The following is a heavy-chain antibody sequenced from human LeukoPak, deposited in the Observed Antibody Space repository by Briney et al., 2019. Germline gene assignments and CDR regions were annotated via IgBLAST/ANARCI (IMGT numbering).Heavy chain of an antibody. Sequence: ASVKVSCKASGYTFTSYYMHWLRQAPGQGLEWMGIINPSGGSTSYAQKFRGRVTMTRDTSTSTVYMELSSLRSEDTAVYYCARDRTKGIAAAGIDYWGQGTLVTVSS. CDR2: INPSGGST. CDR3: ARDRTKGIAAAGIDY. V-gene: IGHV1-46*01. D-gene: IGHD6-13*01. CDR1: GYTFTSYY. J-gene: IGHJ4*02.